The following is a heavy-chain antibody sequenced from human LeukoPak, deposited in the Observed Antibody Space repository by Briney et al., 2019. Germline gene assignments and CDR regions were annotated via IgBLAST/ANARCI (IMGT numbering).Heavy chain of an antibody. Sequence: SETLSLTCTVSGGSISGFHWSWIRQPPGEGLEWIGYIHYSGSTDYNPSLKSRVTISVDTSKNQFSLKLSSVTAADTAVYYSTRHLDYYGSGSYEYWGQGTLVTVSS. V-gene: IGHV4-59*08. CDR3: TRHLDYYGSGSYEY. J-gene: IGHJ4*02. CDR1: GGSISGFH. D-gene: IGHD3-10*01. CDR2: IHYSGST.